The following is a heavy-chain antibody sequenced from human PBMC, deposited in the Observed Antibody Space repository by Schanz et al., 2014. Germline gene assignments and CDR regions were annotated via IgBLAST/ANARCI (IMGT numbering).Heavy chain of an antibody. CDR1: GFIFSSYG. D-gene: IGHD6-13*01. CDR3: AREQIMAAAGLVDY. CDR2: ISGSGGST. J-gene: IGHJ4*01. V-gene: IGHV3-23*04. Sequence: VQLVESGGGVVQPGRSLRLSCAASGFIFSSYGLHWVRQAPGKGLEWVSAISGSGGSTYYADSVKGRFTISRDNSKNTLYLQMNSLRAEDTAVYYCAREQIMAAAGLVDYWGHGTLXTVSS.